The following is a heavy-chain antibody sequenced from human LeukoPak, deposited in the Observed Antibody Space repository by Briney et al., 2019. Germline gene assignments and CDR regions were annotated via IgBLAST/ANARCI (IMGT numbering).Heavy chain of an antibody. CDR3: VRGSSGTVVRGVAWAWFDP. CDR1: GFTFRNYW. J-gene: IGHJ5*02. V-gene: IGHV3-7*05. Sequence: GGSLRLSCVASGFTFRNYWMTWVRQAPGKGLEWVANIHKDGSEKYFVASVRGRFTMSRDNAKDSLYLQMSSLRAEDTAVYYCVRGSSGTVVRGVAWAWFDPWGQGTLVTVSS. CDR2: IHKDGSEK. D-gene: IGHD3-10*01.